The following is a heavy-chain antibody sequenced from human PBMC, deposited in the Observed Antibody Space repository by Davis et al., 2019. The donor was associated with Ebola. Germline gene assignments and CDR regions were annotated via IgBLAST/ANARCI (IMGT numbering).Heavy chain of an antibody. CDR3: ARSSGVPAAHILYYYYYMDV. Sequence: PSETLSLTCAVSGGSISSSNWWSWVRQPPGKGLEWIGEIYHSGSTNYNPSLKSRVTISVDKSKNQFSLKLSSVTAADTAVYYCARSSGVPAAHILYYYYYMDVWGKGTTVTVSS. V-gene: IGHV4-4*02. J-gene: IGHJ6*03. CDR1: GGSISSSNW. D-gene: IGHD2-2*01. CDR2: IYHSGST.